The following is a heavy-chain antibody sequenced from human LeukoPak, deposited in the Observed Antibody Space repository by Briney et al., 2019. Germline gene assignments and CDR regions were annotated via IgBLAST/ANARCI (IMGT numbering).Heavy chain of an antibody. V-gene: IGHV1-46*01. D-gene: IGHD1-14*01. J-gene: IGHJ6*03. Sequence: ASVKVCCKASGYTFISCYINWVRQAPGQGLEWMGIINPSGGSTTYAQKFQGRVTMTRDTSTSTVYMELSSLRSEDTAVYYCARAEGYYHYMDVWGKGTTVTVSS. CDR2: INPSGGST. CDR3: ARAEGYYHYMDV. CDR1: GYTFISCY.